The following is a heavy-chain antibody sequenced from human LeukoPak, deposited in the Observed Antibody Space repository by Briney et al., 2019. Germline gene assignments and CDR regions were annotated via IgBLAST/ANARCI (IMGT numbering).Heavy chain of an antibody. CDR3: AKDGETYWSSTSCKPDY. CDR1: GFTFSSYA. D-gene: IGHD2-2*01. CDR2: ISGSGGST. J-gene: IGHJ4*02. Sequence: PGGSLRLSCAASGFTFSSYAMSWVRQAPGQGLEWVSAISGSGGSTYYADSVKGRFTISRDNSKNTLYLHMNSLRAEDTAVYYCAKDGETYWSSTSCKPDYWGQGTLVTVSS. V-gene: IGHV3-23*01.